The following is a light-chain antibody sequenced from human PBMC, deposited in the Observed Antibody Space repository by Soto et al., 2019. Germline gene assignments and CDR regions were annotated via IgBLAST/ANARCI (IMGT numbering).Light chain of an antibody. CDR3: QQYGSSPT. CDR2: GAS. V-gene: IGKV3-20*01. Sequence: EIVLTQSPGTLSLSPGARATLSCRASQSVSSSYLAWYQQKPGQAPRLLIYGASSRATGIPDRFSGSGSGTDFTLTISKLEPEDFAVYYRQQYGSSPTFGQGTKVDIK. J-gene: IGKJ1*01. CDR1: QSVSSSY.